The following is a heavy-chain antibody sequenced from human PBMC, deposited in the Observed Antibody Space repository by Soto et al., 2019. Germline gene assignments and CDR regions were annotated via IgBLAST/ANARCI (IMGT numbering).Heavy chain of an antibody. CDR1: GFTFDTYA. CDR2: ISGSGAKT. V-gene: IGHV3-23*01. J-gene: IGHJ6*03. CDR3: AKLECSGGSCYSGRLVDYFYYYMDV. D-gene: IGHD2-15*01. Sequence: GGSLRLSCAASGFTFDTYAMSWVRQAPGKGLEWVSAISGSGAKTYYADSVKGRFTISRDNSKNTPYLQMNSLGAEDTAVYHCAKLECSGGSCYSGRLVDYFYYYMDVWGKGTTVTVSS.